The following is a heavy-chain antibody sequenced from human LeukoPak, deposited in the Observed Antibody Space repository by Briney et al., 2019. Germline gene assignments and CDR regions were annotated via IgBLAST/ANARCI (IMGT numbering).Heavy chain of an antibody. V-gene: IGHV4-59*08. J-gene: IGHJ4*02. CDR2: IYYSGST. CDR1: GGSISSYY. D-gene: IGHD1-1*01. Sequence: SETLSLTCTVSGGSISSYYWSWIRQPPGKGLEWIGYIYYSGSTNYSPSLKSRVSISIDTSKNQFSLKLFSVTASDAATYYCARHLSGTTMAHYFDFWGQGALVTVPS. CDR3: ARHLSGTTMAHYFDF.